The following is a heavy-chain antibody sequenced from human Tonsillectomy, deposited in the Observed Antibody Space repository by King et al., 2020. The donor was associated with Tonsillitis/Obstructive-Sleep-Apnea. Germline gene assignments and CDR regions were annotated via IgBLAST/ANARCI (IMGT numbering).Heavy chain of an antibody. Sequence: VQLQQWGAGLLKPSETLSLTCAVDGGSFSGYYWSWIRQPPGKGLEWIGEINHSGSTNYNPPLKSRVTISVDTSKNHFSLKLSSVTAADTAVYYCAGGVPAAIHDYYYFSVDVWGQGTTVTVSS. CDR2: INHSGST. D-gene: IGHD2-2*02. V-gene: IGHV4-34*01. CDR3: AGGVPAAIHDYYYFSVDV. CDR1: GGSFSGYY. J-gene: IGHJ6*03.